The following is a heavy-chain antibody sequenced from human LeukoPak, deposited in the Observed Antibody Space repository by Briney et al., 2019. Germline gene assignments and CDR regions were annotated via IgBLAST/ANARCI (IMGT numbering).Heavy chain of an antibody. D-gene: IGHD6-19*01. CDR2: ITSSSSYI. J-gene: IGHJ4*02. Sequence: GGSLRLXCAASGFPFSSHNMNWVRQAPGKGLEWVSYITSSSSYIYYADSVKGRFTISRDNAKNSLYLQMDSLRAEDTAVYYCARAIFSSGWYLIDYWGQGTLSPSPQ. V-gene: IGHV3-21*01. CDR3: ARAIFSSGWYLIDY. CDR1: GFPFSSHN.